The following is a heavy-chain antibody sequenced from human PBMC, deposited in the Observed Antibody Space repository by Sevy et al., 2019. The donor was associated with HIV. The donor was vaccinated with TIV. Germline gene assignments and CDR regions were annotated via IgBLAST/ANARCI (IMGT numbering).Heavy chain of an antibody. CDR2: IDPGHGEI. J-gene: IGHJ5*02. V-gene: IGHV1-24*01. CDR1: GYSLRKLS. CDR3: ATVGLGYYSGSSYYQGDWFDP. D-gene: IGHD2-15*01. Sequence: ASVKVSCKVFGYSLRKLSMHWVRQAPGKGLEWMGSIDPGHGEITYAQTLQGRVTMTEDTSTDTAYMELSSLTSEDTATYYCATVGLGYYSGSSYYQGDWFDPWVQGTLVTVSS.